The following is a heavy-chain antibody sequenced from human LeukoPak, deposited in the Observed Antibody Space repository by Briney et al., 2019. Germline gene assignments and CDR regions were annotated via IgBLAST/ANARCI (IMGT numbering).Heavy chain of an antibody. V-gene: IGHV3-7*01. CDR1: GFTFSSYW. CDR3: AREGSKYYYDSSGYGPGAFDI. D-gene: IGHD3-22*01. CDR2: IKQDGSEK. Sequence: GGSLRLSCAASGFTFSSYWMSWVRQAPGKGLEWVANIKQDGSEKYYVDSVKGRFTISRDNAKNSLYLQMNSLRAEDTAVYYCAREGSKYYYDSSGYGPGAFDIWGQGTMVTVSS. J-gene: IGHJ3*02.